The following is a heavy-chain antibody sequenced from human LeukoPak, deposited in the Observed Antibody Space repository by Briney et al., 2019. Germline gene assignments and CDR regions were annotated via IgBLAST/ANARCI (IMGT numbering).Heavy chain of an antibody. J-gene: IGHJ4*02. V-gene: IGHV3-30*02. CDR3: AKDGLHYFDY. CDR2: IWSSGSNQ. D-gene: IGHD2-15*01. Sequence: GGSLRLSCAASGFTVSSNYMSWVRQAPGKGLEWVAVIWSSGSNQYYADSVKGRFTISRDNSKNTLYLQMNSLRAEDTAVYYCAKDGLHYFDYWGQGTLVTVSS. CDR1: GFTVSSNY.